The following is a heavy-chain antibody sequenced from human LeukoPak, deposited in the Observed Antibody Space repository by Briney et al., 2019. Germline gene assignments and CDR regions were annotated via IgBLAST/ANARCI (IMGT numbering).Heavy chain of an antibody. CDR3: AKDTHSGGFYFDY. J-gene: IGHJ4*02. CDR1: GFTFSSYG. V-gene: IGHV3-23*01. Sequence: GGSLRLSCAASGFTFSSYGMSWVRQAPGKGLEWVSAISGSGGSTYYADSVKGRFTISRDNSKNTLYLQMSSLRAEDTAVYYCAKDTHSGGFYFDYWGQGTLVTVSS. CDR2: ISGSGGST. D-gene: IGHD1-26*01.